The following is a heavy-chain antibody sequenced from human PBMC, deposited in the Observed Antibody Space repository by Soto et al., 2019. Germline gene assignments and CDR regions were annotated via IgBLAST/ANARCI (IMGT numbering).Heavy chain of an antibody. J-gene: IGHJ4*01. CDR2: ISGYNAKR. CDR1: GGTFSSYA. D-gene: IGHD3-10*01. Sequence: ASVKVSCKASGGTFSSYAISWVRQAPGQGLEWMGCISGYNAKRDYSRKLQGRITLTTDPSTNTSYMELRSLTSDDTAVYYCARGWGNYYGVNDYWGQ. V-gene: IGHV1-18*01. CDR3: ARGWGNYYGVNDY.